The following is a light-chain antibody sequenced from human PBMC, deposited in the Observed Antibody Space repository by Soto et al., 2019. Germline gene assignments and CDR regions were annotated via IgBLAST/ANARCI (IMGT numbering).Light chain of an antibody. CDR1: QSVSSNY. J-gene: IGKJ2*01. V-gene: IGKV3-20*01. Sequence: EIVLTQSPGTLSLSPGEIATLSCRASQSVSSNYLAWYQQKPGQAPRLLIYGASSRATGIPDRFSGSGSGTDFTLTISRLEPGDFAVYYCQQDGSSPPYTFGQGTKLELK. CDR2: GAS. CDR3: QQDGSSPPYT.